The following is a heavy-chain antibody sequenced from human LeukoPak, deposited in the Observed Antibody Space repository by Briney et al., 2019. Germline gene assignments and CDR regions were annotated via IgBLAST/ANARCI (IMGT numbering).Heavy chain of an antibody. Sequence: SSETLSLTCSLCWRSISSGSYYWSWIRQPAGKGLEWIGRIYTSGRTNYNPSLKSRVTISVDTSKNQFSLKLSSVTAADTAVYYCARDHSSSSFYYYYMDVWGKGTTVTVSS. D-gene: IGHD6-6*01. J-gene: IGHJ6*03. CDR1: WRSISSGSYY. CDR2: IYTSGRT. CDR3: ARDHSSSSFYYYYMDV. V-gene: IGHV4-61*02.